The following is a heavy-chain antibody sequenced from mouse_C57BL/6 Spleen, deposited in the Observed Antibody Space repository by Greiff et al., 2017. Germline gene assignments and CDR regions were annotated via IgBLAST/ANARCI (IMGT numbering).Heavy chain of an antibody. CDR1: GFNIKDDY. CDR3: AIYYYGSPYFDY. D-gene: IGHD1-1*01. J-gene: IGHJ2*01. V-gene: IGHV14-4*01. Sequence: VQLQQSGAELVRPGASVKLSCTASGFNIKDDYMHWVKQRPEQGLEWIGWIDPENGDTESASKFQGKATITADTSSNTAYLQLSSLTSEDTAVYYCAIYYYGSPYFDYWGQGTTLTVSS. CDR2: IDPENGDT.